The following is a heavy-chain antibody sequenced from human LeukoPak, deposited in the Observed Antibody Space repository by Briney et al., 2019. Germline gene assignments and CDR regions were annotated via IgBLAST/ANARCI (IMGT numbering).Heavy chain of an antibody. CDR2: INTHTGNP. Sequence: ASVKVSCKASGYTFNRYAMNWVRQAPGQGLEWMGWINTHTGNPTYAQSFTGRFVFSLDASVSTAYLQITSLKAEDTAVYYCARNQNGDYASQYNYWGQGTLVTVSS. CDR1: GYTFNRYA. V-gene: IGHV7-4-1*02. J-gene: IGHJ4*02. CDR3: ARNQNGDYASQYNY. D-gene: IGHD4-17*01.